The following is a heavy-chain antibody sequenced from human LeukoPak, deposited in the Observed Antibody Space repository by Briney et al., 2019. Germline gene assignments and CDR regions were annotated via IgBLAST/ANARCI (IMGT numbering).Heavy chain of an antibody. V-gene: IGHV3-23*01. D-gene: IGHD3-10*01. Sequence: GGSLRLSCAASGFTFSSYAMSWVRQAPGKGLEWVSTISYSGGTTYHTDSVKGRFTISRDISKNTVYLQMNSLKAEDTAVYYCAKDGVVRGLGPYYFDSWGQGSLVTVSS. J-gene: IGHJ4*02. CDR3: AKDGVVRGLGPYYFDS. CDR2: ISYSGGTT. CDR1: GFTFSSYA.